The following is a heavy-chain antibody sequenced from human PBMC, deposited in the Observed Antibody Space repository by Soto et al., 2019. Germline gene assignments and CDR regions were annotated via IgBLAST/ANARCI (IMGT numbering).Heavy chain of an antibody. CDR2: IYYSGST. Sequence: QVQLQESGPGLVKPSETLSLTCTVSGGSISSYYWSWIRQPPGKGLEWIGYIYYSGSTNYNPSLKSRVTISVDTSKNQFSLKLSSVTAADTVVYYCARHYYDSSGLFDYWGQGTLVTVSS. CDR1: GGSISSYY. D-gene: IGHD3-22*01. J-gene: IGHJ4*02. V-gene: IGHV4-59*01. CDR3: ARHYYDSSGLFDY.